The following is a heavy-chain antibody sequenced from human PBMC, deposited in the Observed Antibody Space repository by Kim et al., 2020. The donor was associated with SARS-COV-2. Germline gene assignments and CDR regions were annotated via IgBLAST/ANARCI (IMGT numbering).Heavy chain of an antibody. V-gene: IGHV3-23*01. Sequence: GGSLRLSCAASGFTFRNYGMSWVRQSPGKGLEWVSAISTTGDARNYPDSVKGRFTISSDNSKNTVSLQMNSLRTEDSALYYCAKGVTGGISHFDFWGQGTLVTFSS. CDR3: AKGVTGGISHFDF. J-gene: IGHJ4*02. CDR2: ISTTGDAR. CDR1: GFTFRNYG. D-gene: IGHD2-15*01.